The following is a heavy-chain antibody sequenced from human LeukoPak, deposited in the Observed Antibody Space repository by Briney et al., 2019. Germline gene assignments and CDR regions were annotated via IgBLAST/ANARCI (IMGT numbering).Heavy chain of an antibody. Sequence: ASVKVSCKASGYTFTNYGISWVRQAPGQGLEWMGWISAYNGNTNYAQNLQGRVTMTTDTSTGTAYMELRSLRSDDTAVYYCAREVGDYEGGYFDYWGQGTLVTVSS. V-gene: IGHV1-18*01. CDR2: ISAYNGNT. D-gene: IGHD4-17*01. CDR3: AREVGDYEGGYFDY. J-gene: IGHJ4*02. CDR1: GYTFTNYG.